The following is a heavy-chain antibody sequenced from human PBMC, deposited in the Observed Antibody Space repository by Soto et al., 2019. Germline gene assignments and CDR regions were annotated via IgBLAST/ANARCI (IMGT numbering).Heavy chain of an antibody. CDR2: ISGDASST. V-gene: IGHV3-74*01. CDR3: TRGGTRTTDWGLFDS. D-gene: IGHD7-27*01. CDR1: GFTFSDNW. J-gene: IGHJ4*02. Sequence: EVKVVDSGGGLVQPGGSLRLYCAASGFTFSDNWMHWVRRPPGKGPVWVSRISGDASSTSYADSVKGRFTISRDSAKNTVYLQMDSLRVEDTAVYYCTRGGTRTTDWGLFDSWGQGTLVTVSS.